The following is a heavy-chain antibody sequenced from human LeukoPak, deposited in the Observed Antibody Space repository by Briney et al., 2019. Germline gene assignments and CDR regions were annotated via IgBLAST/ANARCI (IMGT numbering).Heavy chain of an antibody. CDR1: GFTFSSYG. D-gene: IGHD3-10*01. Sequence: GGSLRLSCAASGFTFSSYGMHWVRQAPGKGLEWVAVISYDGSNKYYADSVKGRFTISRDNSKNTLYLQMNSLRAEDTAVYYCAKYDRPMSVRDDVYYYYGMDVWGQGTTVTVSS. CDR2: ISYDGSNK. V-gene: IGHV3-30*18. CDR3: AKYDRPMSVRDDVYYYYGMDV. J-gene: IGHJ6*02.